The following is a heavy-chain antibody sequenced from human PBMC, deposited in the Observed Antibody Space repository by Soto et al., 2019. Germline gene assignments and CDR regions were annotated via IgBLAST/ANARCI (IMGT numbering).Heavy chain of an antibody. CDR1: GGTFSSYA. Sequence: QVQLVQSGSEVKKPGSSVKVSCKASGGTFSSYAISWVRQAPGQGLEWMGGIIPIFGTANYAQKFQGRVTITADEFTSTAYMELSSLRSEDTAVYYCARDSSPLTTRQGGMDVWGQGTTVTVSS. CDR2: IIPIFGTA. CDR3: ARDSSPLTTRQGGMDV. V-gene: IGHV1-69*01. J-gene: IGHJ6*02. D-gene: IGHD4-17*01.